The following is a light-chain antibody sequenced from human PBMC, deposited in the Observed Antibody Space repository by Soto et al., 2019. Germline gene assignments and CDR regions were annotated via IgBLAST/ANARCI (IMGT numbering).Light chain of an antibody. CDR3: QQYATSRWT. CDR2: GTS. J-gene: IGKJ1*01. V-gene: IGKV3-20*01. CDR1: QSVSSAY. Sequence: EIVLTQSPGTLSLSPGKRATLSCRASQSVSSAYLAWYQQKPGQTPRLLIYGTSTRATGVPGRFSGGGSGTDFTVTISRLEPEDFAVYYCQQYATSRWTFGPGTKVEI.